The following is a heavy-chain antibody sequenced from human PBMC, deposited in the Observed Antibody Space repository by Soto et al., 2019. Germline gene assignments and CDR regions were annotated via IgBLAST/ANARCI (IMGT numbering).Heavy chain of an antibody. CDR2: IYYSETT. CDR1: GGSVSSGSYY. V-gene: IGHV4-61*01. CDR3: ASYNWNDDGDY. D-gene: IGHD1-20*01. J-gene: IGHJ4*02. Sequence: QVQLQESGPGLVKPSETLSLTCTVSGGSVSSGSYYWSWTRQPPGKGLEWIGYIYYSETTNYNPSLKSRVTISVDTSKNQFSLKLNSVTAADTAVYYCASYNWNDDGDYWGQGTLVTVSS.